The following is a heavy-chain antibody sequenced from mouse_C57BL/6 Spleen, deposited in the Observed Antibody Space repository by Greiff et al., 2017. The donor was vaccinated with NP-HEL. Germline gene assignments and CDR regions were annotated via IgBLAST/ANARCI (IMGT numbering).Heavy chain of an antibody. CDR1: GYAFTNYL. D-gene: IGHD4-1*01. CDR3: ARRVTGTLFDY. J-gene: IGHJ2*01. V-gene: IGHV1-54*01. Sequence: QVQLQQSGAELVRPGTSVKVSCKASGYAFTNYLIEWVKQRPGQGLEWIGVINPGSGGTNYNEKFKGKATLTADKSSSTAYMQLSSLTSEDSAVYFCARRVTGTLFDYWGQGTTLTVSS. CDR2: INPGSGGT.